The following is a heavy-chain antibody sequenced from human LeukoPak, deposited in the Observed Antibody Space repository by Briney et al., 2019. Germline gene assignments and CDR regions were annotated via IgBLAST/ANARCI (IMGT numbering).Heavy chain of an antibody. CDR1: GFTFSSYD. CDR3: AKDYSLYCSSASCYTPFDY. J-gene: IGHJ4*02. D-gene: IGHD2-2*02. V-gene: IGHV3-13*03. Sequence: PGGSLRLSCAACGFTFSSYDMHWVRQATGKGLEWVSAIGTAGDTYYPGSVKGQFTISRDYSRNMLYLQMDSLRAEDTAFYYCAKDYSLYCSSASCYTPFDYWGQGALVTVSS. CDR2: IGTAGDT.